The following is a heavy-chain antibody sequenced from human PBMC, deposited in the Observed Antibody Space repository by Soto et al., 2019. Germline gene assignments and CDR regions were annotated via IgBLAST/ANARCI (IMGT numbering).Heavy chain of an antibody. V-gene: IGHV4-59*01. CDR1: GGSLSSYY. J-gene: IGHJ6*02. CDR2: IYNSDST. CDR3: ARSRYCTSITCPRGYFYGMDV. Sequence: SETLSLTCTVSGGSLSSYYWSWILQSPGKELEWIGYIYNSDSTNYNPSLKSRVTISVDPPKNQFSLRLSSVTAADTAVYYCARSRYCTSITCPRGYFYGMDVWGQGTTVTVSS. D-gene: IGHD2-2*01.